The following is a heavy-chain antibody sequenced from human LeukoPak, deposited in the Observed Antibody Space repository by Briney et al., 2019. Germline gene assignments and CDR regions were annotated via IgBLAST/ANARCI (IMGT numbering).Heavy chain of an antibody. CDR3: ARRIRRGYYGSGSYFTPAGKFDY. CDR1: GGSFSGYY. J-gene: IGHJ4*02. V-gene: IGHV4-34*01. D-gene: IGHD3-10*01. CDR2: INHSGST. Sequence: SETLSLTCAVYGGSFSGYYWSWIRQPPGKGLEWIGEINHSGSTNYNPSLKSRVTISVDTSKNQFSLKLSSVTAADTAVYYCARRIRRGYYGSGSYFTPAGKFDYWGQGTLVTVSS.